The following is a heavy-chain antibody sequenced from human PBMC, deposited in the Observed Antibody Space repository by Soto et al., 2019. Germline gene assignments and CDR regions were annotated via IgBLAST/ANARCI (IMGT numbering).Heavy chain of an antibody. CDR2: IHHSGRT. J-gene: IGHJ4*02. CDR3: ARGGDWQFDF. Sequence: QLQLQESGPGLVKPSGTLSLTCAVSGDSISSDKWWSWVLQPPGGGLEGIVEIHHSGRTTYKPALKRRVTISVEKSNIEVSLELISMAAADTAVYYCARGGDWQFDFLAQGTLVTVTS. V-gene: IGHV4-4*02. D-gene: IGHD2-21*02. CDR1: GDSISSDKW.